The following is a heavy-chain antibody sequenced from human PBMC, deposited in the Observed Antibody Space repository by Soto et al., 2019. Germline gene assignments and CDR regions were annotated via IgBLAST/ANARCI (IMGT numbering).Heavy chain of an antibody. Sequence: QVQLVESGGGLVKPGGSLRLSCADSGFTLRDHDMTWVRQAPGKGLEWVSYIRSSSTYINYADSVKGRFTISRDNAQNSMYLQINSLRVDDTAVYYCARVTKYSSGIDYWGQGTLVTVSS. J-gene: IGHJ4*02. V-gene: IGHV3-11*05. D-gene: IGHD6-19*01. CDR2: IRSSSTYI. CDR1: GFTLRDHD. CDR3: ARVTKYSSGIDY.